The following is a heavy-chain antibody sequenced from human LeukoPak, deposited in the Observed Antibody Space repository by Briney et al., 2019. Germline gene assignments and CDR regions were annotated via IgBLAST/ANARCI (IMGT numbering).Heavy chain of an antibody. CDR3: ARGWLWFGLDV. CDR2: IYYSGST. V-gene: IGHV4-59*01. Sequence: SETLSLTCTVSGRSISSYYWSWIRQPPGKGLEWIGYIYYSGSTNYNPSLKSRVTISVDTSKNQFSLKLSSVTAADTAVYYCARGWLWFGLDVWGKGTTVTVSS. J-gene: IGHJ6*04. CDR1: GRSISSYY. D-gene: IGHD3-10*01.